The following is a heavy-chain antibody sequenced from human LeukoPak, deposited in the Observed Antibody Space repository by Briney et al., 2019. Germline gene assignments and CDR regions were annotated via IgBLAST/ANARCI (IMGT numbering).Heavy chain of an antibody. D-gene: IGHD3-10*01. Sequence: GGSLRLSCAASGFSFSSYDMHWVRQVTGKGLEWVSSIGSVGDTYYAGSMKGRFTISRDNAKNSLDLQMNNLRAGDTAVYYCAKSSRGYYYYMDVWGKGTTVTISS. J-gene: IGHJ6*03. CDR1: GFSFSSYD. CDR3: AKSSRGYYYYMDV. V-gene: IGHV3-13*01. CDR2: IGSVGDT.